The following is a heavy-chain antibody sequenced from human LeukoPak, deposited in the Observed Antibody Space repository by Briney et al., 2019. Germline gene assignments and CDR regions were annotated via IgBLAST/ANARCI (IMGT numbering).Heavy chain of an antibody. V-gene: IGHV4-59*08. Sequence: PSETLSLTSTVSGGSISSYYWSWIRQPPGKGLEWIGYIYYSGSTNYNPSLKSRVTISVDTSKNQFSLKLSSVTAADTAVYYCARLGSTVVWDYYYGMDVWGQGTTVTVSS. D-gene: IGHD4-23*01. CDR3: ARLGSTVVWDYYYGMDV. CDR1: GGSISSYY. J-gene: IGHJ6*02. CDR2: IYYSGST.